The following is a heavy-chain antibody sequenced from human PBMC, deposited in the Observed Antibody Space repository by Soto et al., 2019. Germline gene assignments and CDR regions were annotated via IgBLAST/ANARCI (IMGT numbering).Heavy chain of an antibody. CDR3: ARDLAAGNCDY. CDR2: FSAYIGIS. V-gene: IGHV1-18*01. J-gene: IGHJ4*02. Sequence: APVKVSCKASGYTFTSYGISWVRQAPGQGLEWTGWFSAYIGISNYAEKLQGRVTMTTDTSTSTAYMELRSLRSDDTAVYHCARDLAAGNCDYWRQGTRIAVSS. CDR1: GYTFTSYG. D-gene: IGHD6-13*01.